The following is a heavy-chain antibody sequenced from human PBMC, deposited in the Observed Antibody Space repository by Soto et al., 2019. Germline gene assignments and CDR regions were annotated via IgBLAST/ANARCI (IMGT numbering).Heavy chain of an antibody. CDR2: INPNSGVT. V-gene: IGHV1-2*04. J-gene: IGHJ6*03. Sequence: VPLVQSGAEVKEPGASVTVSCRASGDRFTDYYMHWVRQAPGQGLEWMGWINPNSGVTKYAQKFQGWVTMTRDTSIRTVYMQLSRLRFDDTAIYYCARESGGATATLDYYYFYMDVWGTGTTVTVSS. CDR1: GDRFTDYY. D-gene: IGHD5-12*01. CDR3: ARESGGATATLDYYYFYMDV.